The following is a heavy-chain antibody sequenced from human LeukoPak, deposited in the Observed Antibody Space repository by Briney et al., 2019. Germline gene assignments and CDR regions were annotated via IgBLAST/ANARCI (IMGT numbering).Heavy chain of an antibody. D-gene: IGHD2-15*01. Sequence: GGSLRLSCAASGFTFSSYAMSWVRQAPGKGLEWVSAISGSGGSTYYADSVKGRFTISRDNSKNTLYLQTNSLRAEDTAVYYCAKDQVVVVVAATPNWFDPWGQGTLVTVSS. V-gene: IGHV3-23*01. CDR3: AKDQVVVVVAATPNWFDP. CDR1: GFTFSSYA. CDR2: ISGSGGST. J-gene: IGHJ5*02.